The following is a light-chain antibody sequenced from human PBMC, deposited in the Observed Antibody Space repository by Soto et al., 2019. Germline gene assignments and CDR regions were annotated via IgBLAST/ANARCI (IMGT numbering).Light chain of an antibody. V-gene: IGLV2-14*01. CDR2: DVS. CDR3: SSYTSGSTFYV. CDR1: SSDVGGYNY. Sequence: QSALTQPASVSGSPGQSITISCTGTSSDVGGYNYVSWYQQHPGKAPKLMIYDVSNRHSGVSNRFSGSKSGNTASLTISGLQAEDEADYYCSSYTSGSTFYVFGTGTKVTVL. J-gene: IGLJ1*01.